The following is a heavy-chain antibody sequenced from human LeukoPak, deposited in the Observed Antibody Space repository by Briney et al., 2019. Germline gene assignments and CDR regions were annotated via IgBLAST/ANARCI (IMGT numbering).Heavy chain of an antibody. CDR1: GLTFNNYW. J-gene: IGHJ4*02. CDR3: ARSELSPSDFDY. CDR2: IKQDGSEK. Sequence: GGSLRLSCAVSGLTFNNYWMNWVRQAPGKGLEWVANIKQDGSEKYYVDSVKGRFTISRDNAKNSLYLQMNSLRAEDTAVYYCARSELSPSDFDYWGQGTLVTVSS. D-gene: IGHD1-1*01. V-gene: IGHV3-7*01.